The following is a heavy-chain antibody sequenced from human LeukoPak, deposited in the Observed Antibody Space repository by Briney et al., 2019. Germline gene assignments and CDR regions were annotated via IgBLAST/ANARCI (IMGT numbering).Heavy chain of an antibody. CDR3: ARASSFGPFGFSRRGVDFDY. Sequence: KTSETLSLTCAVYGGSFSGYYWSWIRQPPGKGLEWIGEINHSGSTNYNPSLKSRVTISVDTSKNQFSLKLSSVTAADTAVYYCARASSFGPFGFSRRGVDFDYWGQGTLVTVSS. V-gene: IGHV4-34*01. D-gene: IGHD3-16*01. J-gene: IGHJ4*02. CDR1: GGSFSGYY. CDR2: INHSGST.